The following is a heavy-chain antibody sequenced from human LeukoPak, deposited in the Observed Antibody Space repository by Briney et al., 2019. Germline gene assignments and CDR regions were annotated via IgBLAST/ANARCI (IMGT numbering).Heavy chain of an antibody. J-gene: IGHJ4*02. D-gene: IGHD2-15*01. CDR1: GFTFSSYG. V-gene: IGHV3-30*02. Sequence: GGSLRLSCAASGFTFSSYGMHWVRQAPGKGLEWVAFIRYDGSNKYYADSVKGRFTISRDNSKNTLYLQVNSLRAEDMAVYYCAKDPLGYCSGGSCYIFDYWGQGTLVTVSS. CDR3: AKDPLGYCSGGSCYIFDY. CDR2: IRYDGSNK.